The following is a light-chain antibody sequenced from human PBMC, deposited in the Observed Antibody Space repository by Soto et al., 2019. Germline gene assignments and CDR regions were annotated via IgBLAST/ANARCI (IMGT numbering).Light chain of an antibody. J-gene: IGLJ3*02. V-gene: IGLV2-8*01. CDR2: EVT. Sequence: QSALTQPPSASGSPGQSITISCTGASSDVGGYNYVSWYQQHPGKAPKLIIYEVTNRPSGVPDRFSGSKSGNTASLTVSGLQTDDEADYYCSSYAGGKNPTWVFGGGTKLTVL. CDR1: SSDVGGYNY. CDR3: SSYAGGKNPTWV.